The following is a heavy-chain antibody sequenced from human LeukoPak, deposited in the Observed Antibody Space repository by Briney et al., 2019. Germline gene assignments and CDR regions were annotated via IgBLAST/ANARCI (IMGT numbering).Heavy chain of an antibody. D-gene: IGHD5-24*01. V-gene: IGHV1-2*02. Sequence: SVKVSCKASGYTFTDYYMHWVRQAPGQGLEWMGWINPNSDDTKYARKFQGRVTMTRDTSISTAYMELTRLRSDDTAVYYCTRGPNYSASDWFDPWGQGTLVTVSS. CDR1: GYTFTDYY. J-gene: IGHJ5*02. CDR3: TRGPNYSASDWFDP. CDR2: INPNSDDT.